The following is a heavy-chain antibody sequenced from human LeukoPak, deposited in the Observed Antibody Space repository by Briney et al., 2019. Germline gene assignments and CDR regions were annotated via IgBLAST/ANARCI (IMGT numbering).Heavy chain of an antibody. Sequence: GESLRISCQGSGYSFTSYWICWVRQMPGRGLEWMGRIDPADSQTNYSPSFQGHATISADKSISTAYLQWSTLKASDTAMYYCARQLTSGDCDYWGQGTLVTVSS. CDR3: ARQLTSGDCDY. V-gene: IGHV5-10-1*01. CDR2: IDPADSQT. CDR1: GYSFTSYW. D-gene: IGHD1-1*01. J-gene: IGHJ4*02.